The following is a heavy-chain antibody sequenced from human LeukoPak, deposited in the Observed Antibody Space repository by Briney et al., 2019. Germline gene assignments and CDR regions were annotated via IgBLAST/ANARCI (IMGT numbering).Heavy chain of an antibody. CDR1: GYSISSGYY. Sequence: PSETLSLTCVVSGYSISSGYYWGWIRQPPGKGLEWIGSIYHSGSTYYNPPLKSRVTISVDTSKNQFSLKLSSVTAADTAVYYCARQVHGGNLFDYWGQGTLVTVSS. J-gene: IGHJ4*02. V-gene: IGHV4-38-2*01. CDR3: ARQVHGGNLFDY. D-gene: IGHD4-23*01. CDR2: IYHSGST.